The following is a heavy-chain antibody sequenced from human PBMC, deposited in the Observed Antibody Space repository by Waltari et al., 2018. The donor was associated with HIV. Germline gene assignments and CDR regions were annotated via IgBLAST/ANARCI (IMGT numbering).Heavy chain of an antibody. CDR1: EVKVQNTS. V-gene: IGHV3-53*01. Sequence: VQVVEPGGAVVPPGVSVRLSCVLSEVKVQNTSCSWFRQAPGKGPEWVSTISTDGKSCVADSVKGRCALSRDISNNTLHLQMNRVKVEDAAVYHCARVATHYYDSTGFESYGMDVWGPGTTVTVS. CDR3: ARVATHYYDSTGFESYGMDV. CDR2: ISTDGKS. J-gene: IGHJ6*02. D-gene: IGHD3-3*01.